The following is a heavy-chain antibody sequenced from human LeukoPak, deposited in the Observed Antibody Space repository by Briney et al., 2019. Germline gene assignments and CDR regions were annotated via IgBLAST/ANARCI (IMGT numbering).Heavy chain of an antibody. CDR3: ATPNSYSSSSALDY. Sequence: SETLSLTCAVYGGSLRGYYWSWIRQPPGKGLEWIGEINHSGSTNYNPSLKSRVTISVDTSKNQFSLKLNSVTAADTAVYYCATPNSYSSSSALDYWGQGTLVTVSS. CDR1: GGSLRGYY. D-gene: IGHD6-6*01. J-gene: IGHJ4*02. V-gene: IGHV4-34*01. CDR2: INHSGST.